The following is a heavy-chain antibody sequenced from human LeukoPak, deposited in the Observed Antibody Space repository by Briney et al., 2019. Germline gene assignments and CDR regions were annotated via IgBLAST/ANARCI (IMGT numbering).Heavy chain of an antibody. Sequence: GASVKVSCKASGYTFTGYYMHWVRQAPGQGLEWMGWINPNSGGTNYAQKFQGRVTMTRDTSISTAYMELSRLRSDDTAVYYCARAGEMLSNWFDPWGQGTLVTVSS. V-gene: IGHV1-2*02. CDR3: ARAGEMLSNWFDP. J-gene: IGHJ5*02. D-gene: IGHD3-16*01. CDR1: GYTFTGYY. CDR2: INPNSGGT.